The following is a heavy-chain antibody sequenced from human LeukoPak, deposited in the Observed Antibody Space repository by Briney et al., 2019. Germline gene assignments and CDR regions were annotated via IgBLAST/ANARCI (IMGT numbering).Heavy chain of an antibody. D-gene: IGHD6-19*01. CDR3: ASHYSSGWAATGREYFQH. CDR2: INAGNGNT. V-gene: IGHV1-3*01. CDR1: GYTFTSYA. J-gene: IGHJ1*01. Sequence: ASVKVSCKASGYTFTSYAMHWVRQAPGQRLEWMGWINAGNGNTKYSQKLQGRVTITRDTSASTAYMELSSLRSEDTAVYYCASHYSSGWAATGREYFQHWGQGTLVTVSS.